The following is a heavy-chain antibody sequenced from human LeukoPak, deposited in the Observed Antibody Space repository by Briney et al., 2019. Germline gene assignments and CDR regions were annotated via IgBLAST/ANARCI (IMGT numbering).Heavy chain of an antibody. J-gene: IGHJ4*02. CDR3: ARGFVVVPAFFDY. Sequence: SETLSLTCTVSGGSISSYYWSWIRQPPGKGLEWIGYIYYSGSTNHNPSLKSRVTISVDTSKNQFSLKLSSVTAADTAVYYCARGFVVVPAFFDYWGQGTLVTVSS. CDR1: GGSISSYY. CDR2: IYYSGST. V-gene: IGHV4-59*08. D-gene: IGHD2-2*01.